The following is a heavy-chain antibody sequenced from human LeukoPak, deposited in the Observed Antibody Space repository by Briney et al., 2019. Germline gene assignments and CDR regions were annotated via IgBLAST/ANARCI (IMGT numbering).Heavy chain of an antibody. CDR2: INPSGGST. J-gene: IGHJ4*02. V-gene: IGHV1-46*01. CDR1: GYTFTSYY. Sequence: ASVKVSCKASGYTFTSYYMHWVRQAPGQGLEWMGIINPSGGSTSYAQKFQGRVSMTRDTSTSTVYMELSSLRSEDTAVYYCARSKSVRLVCIDYFDYWGQGTLVTVSS. CDR3: ARSKSVRLVCIDYFDY. D-gene: IGHD3-9*01.